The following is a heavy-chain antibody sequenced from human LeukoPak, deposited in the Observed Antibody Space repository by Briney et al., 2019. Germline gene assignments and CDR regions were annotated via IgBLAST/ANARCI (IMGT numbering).Heavy chain of an antibody. J-gene: IGHJ4*02. CDR2: IKSDGRST. Sequence: GGSLRLSCVVSGFTFSNYWMHWVRQAPGEGLVWVSCIKSDGRSTSYADSVKGRFSISRDNAKNTLYLQMNSLRAEDTAVYYCASRVGWGQGTLVTVSS. V-gene: IGHV3-74*01. CDR3: ASRVG. CDR1: GFTFSNYW. D-gene: IGHD1-26*01.